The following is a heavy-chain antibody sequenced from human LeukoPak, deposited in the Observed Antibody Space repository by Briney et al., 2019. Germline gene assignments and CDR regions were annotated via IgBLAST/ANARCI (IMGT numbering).Heavy chain of an antibody. V-gene: IGHV3-23*01. D-gene: IGHD4-23*01. CDR1: GFTFSSLS. J-gene: IGHJ4*02. CDR2: ITPRGVNT. CDR3: GRVFDGGNSVGY. Sequence: GRCLSLSCAAPGFTFSSLSMRWVSQPPNRGLEWVSSITPRGVNTFYADFVKGGFTVSRRNAKHTLYQQMNSLRAEDTAVYYCGRVFDGGNSVGYWGQGTLVTVSS.